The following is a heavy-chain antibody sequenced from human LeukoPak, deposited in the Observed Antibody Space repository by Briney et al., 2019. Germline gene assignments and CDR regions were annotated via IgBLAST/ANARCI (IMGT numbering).Heavy chain of an antibody. CDR3: AKDASSYYDSSGYLDH. CDR1: GFTFSSYA. D-gene: IGHD3-22*01. CDR2: ISGSGGGT. V-gene: IGHV3-23*01. Sequence: GGSLRLSCAASGFTFSSYAMSWVRQAPGKGLEWVSAISGSGGGTYYADSVKGRFTISRDNSKNTLYLQMNSLRAEDTAVYYCAKDASSYYDSSGYLDHWDQGTLVTVSS. J-gene: IGHJ4*02.